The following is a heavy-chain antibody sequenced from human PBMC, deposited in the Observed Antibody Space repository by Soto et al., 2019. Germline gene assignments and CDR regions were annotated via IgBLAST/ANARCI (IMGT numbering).Heavy chain of an antibody. CDR2: TYYRSKWYN. CDR1: GDSVSSATAT. V-gene: IGHV6-1*01. CDR3: ARDVSGWHWYFDL. Sequence: QVQLQQSGPGLVKPSQTLSLTCAISGDSVSSATATWHWIRQSPSRGLEWLGRTYYRSKWYNDYSLSLKSRIVLTPDTSKNPLSLQLNSVTPEDTAVYFCARDVSGWHWYFDLWGRGTLVTVSS. D-gene: IGHD6-19*01. J-gene: IGHJ2*01.